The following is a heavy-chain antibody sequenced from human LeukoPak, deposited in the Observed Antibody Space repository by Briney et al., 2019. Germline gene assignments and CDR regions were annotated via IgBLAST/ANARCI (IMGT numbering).Heavy chain of an antibody. Sequence: PSQTLSLPCTVSGGSISSGSYYWSWIRPPAGQGLEWIGRIYTSGSTNYNPSLKSRATISVDTSKNQFSLKLSSVTAADTAVYYCARDGTAAGTFDYWGQGTLVTVSS. CDR1: GGSISSGSYY. CDR3: ARDGTAAGTFDY. D-gene: IGHD6-13*01. CDR2: IYTSGST. J-gene: IGHJ4*02. V-gene: IGHV4-61*02.